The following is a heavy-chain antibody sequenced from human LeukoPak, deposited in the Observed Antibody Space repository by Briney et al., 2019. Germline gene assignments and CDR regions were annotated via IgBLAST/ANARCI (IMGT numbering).Heavy chain of an antibody. CDR1: GYTFTSYG. D-gene: IGHD3-10*01. CDR2: ISAYNGNT. J-gene: IGHJ5*02. Sequence: ASVKVSCKASGYTFTSYGISWVRQAPGQGLEWMGWISAYNGNTNYAQKLQGRVTMTTDTSTSTAYMELRSPRSDDTAVYYCARDLVTMVRGAAYNWFDPWGQGTLVTVSS. V-gene: IGHV1-18*01. CDR3: ARDLVTMVRGAAYNWFDP.